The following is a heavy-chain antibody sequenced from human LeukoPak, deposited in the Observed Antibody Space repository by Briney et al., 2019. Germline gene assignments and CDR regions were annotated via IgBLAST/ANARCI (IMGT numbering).Heavy chain of an antibody. D-gene: IGHD3-10*01. Sequence: SETLSLTCTVSGGSISSYYWSWIRQPPGKGLEWIGYIYYSGSTNYDPSLKSRVTISVGTSKNQFSLKLSSVTAADTAVYYCARGVSSGSDYWGQGTLVTVSS. CDR3: ARGVSSGSDY. V-gene: IGHV4-59*08. J-gene: IGHJ4*02. CDR1: GGSISSYY. CDR2: IYYSGST.